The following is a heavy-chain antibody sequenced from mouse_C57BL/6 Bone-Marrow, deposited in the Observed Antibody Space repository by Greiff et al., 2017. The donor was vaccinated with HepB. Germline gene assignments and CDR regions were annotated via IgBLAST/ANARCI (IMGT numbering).Heavy chain of an antibody. V-gene: IGHV5-16*01. CDR3: AAYDYDGAWFAY. CDR2: INYDGSST. J-gene: IGHJ3*01. D-gene: IGHD2-4*01. Sequence: EVKLVESEGGLVQPGSSMKLSCTASGFTFSDYYMAWVRQVPEKGLEWVANINYDGSSTYYLDSLKSRFIISRDNAKSILYLQMSSLKSEDTATYYCAAYDYDGAWFAYWGQGTLVTVSA. CDR1: GFTFSDYY.